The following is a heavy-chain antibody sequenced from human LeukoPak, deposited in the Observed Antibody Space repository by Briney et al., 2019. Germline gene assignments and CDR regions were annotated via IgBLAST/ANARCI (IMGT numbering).Heavy chain of an antibody. CDR2: IKHDGSEK. CDR3: ARALSHCLDY. Sequence: PGGSLRLSCVVSGFNISNYWMNWVRQAPGKGLGWVANIKHDGSEKYYVDSVKGRFSISRDNAKKSLYLQMNSLRAEDTAVYYCARALSHCLDYWGQGTLVTVSS. J-gene: IGHJ4*02. D-gene: IGHD3-16*01. CDR1: GFNISNYW. V-gene: IGHV3-7*01.